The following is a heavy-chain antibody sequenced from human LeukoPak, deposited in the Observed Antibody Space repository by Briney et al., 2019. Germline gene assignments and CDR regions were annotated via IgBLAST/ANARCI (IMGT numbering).Heavy chain of an antibody. D-gene: IGHD3-10*01. J-gene: IGHJ4*02. CDR3: ARDFMGRLDY. CDR1: GFTFSSYA. CDR2: ISYDGSNK. Sequence: GRSLRLSCAASGFTFSSYAMHWVRQAPGKGLEWVAVISYDGSNKYYADSVKGRFTISRDNSKNTPYLQMNSLRAEDTAVYYCARDFMGRLDYWGQGTLVTVSS. V-gene: IGHV3-30-3*01.